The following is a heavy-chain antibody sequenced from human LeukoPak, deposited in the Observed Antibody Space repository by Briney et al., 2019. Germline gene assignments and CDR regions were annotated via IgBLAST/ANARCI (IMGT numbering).Heavy chain of an antibody. D-gene: IGHD6-19*01. CDR3: ARAPNSAWHNLDY. CDR1: GFTLSTYT. V-gene: IGHV3-30-3*01. CDR2: ISYDGSNR. J-gene: IGHJ4*02. Sequence: GRSLRLSCAASGFTLSTYTIHWVRQAPGKGLEWVALISYDGSNRNYADSVKGRSTISRDNSKNTLYLQMDSLRAEDTAVYYCARAPNSAWHNLDYWGQGTLVIVSS.